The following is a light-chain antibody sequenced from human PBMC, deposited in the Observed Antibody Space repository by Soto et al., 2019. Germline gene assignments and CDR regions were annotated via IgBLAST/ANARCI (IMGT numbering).Light chain of an antibody. Sequence: EIVLTQSPGTLSLSPGERATLSCRASQSVSSSYLAWYQQKPGQAPRLLIYGASSRATGIPDRFRGSGSGTDFTLTISRLEPEDFAVYYCQQYDTSPPYTFGQGTKLEIK. V-gene: IGKV3-20*01. CDR3: QQYDTSPPYT. CDR2: GAS. CDR1: QSVSSSY. J-gene: IGKJ2*01.